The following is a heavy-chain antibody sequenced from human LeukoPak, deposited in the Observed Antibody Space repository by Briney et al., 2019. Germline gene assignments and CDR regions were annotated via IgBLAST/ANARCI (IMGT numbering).Heavy chain of an antibody. V-gene: IGHV1-2*02. J-gene: IGHJ4*02. CDR3: AAPKEYCTNGVCEFDY. D-gene: IGHD2-8*01. CDR2: INPNSGGT. Sequence: ASVKVSCKASGHTFTGYYMHWVRQAPGQGLEWMGWINPNSGGTNYAQKFHGRVTMTRDTSISTAYMELSRLRSDDTAVYYCAAPKEYCTNGVCEFDYWGQGTLVTVSS. CDR1: GHTFTGYY.